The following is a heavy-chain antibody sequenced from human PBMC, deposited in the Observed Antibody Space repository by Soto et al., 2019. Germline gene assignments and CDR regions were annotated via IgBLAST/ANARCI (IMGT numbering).Heavy chain of an antibody. CDR3: ARGYSYAVGEYYFDY. V-gene: IGHV1-69*13. Sequence: SVKVSCKASGGTFSSYAISWVRQAPGQGLEWMGGIIPIFGTANYAQKFQGRVTITADESTSTAYMELSSLRSEDTAVYYCARGYSYAVGEYYFDYWGQGTLVTVSS. D-gene: IGHD5-18*01. CDR2: IIPIFGTA. CDR1: GGTFSSYA. J-gene: IGHJ4*02.